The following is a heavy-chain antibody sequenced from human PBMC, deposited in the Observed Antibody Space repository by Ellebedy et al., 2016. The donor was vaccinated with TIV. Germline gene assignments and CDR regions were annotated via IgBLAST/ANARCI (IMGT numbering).Heavy chain of an antibody. Sequence: PGGSLSLSCAASGFTFSNAWMSWVRQAPGKGLEWVANIKQDGSAKYYVDSVKGRFTISRDNAKNSLYLQMNSLRAEDTAVYYCARDRGYDTFDYWGQGILVTVSS. CDR2: IKQDGSAK. CDR3: ARDRGYDTFDY. V-gene: IGHV3-7*01. D-gene: IGHD5-12*01. J-gene: IGHJ4*02. CDR1: GFTFSNAW.